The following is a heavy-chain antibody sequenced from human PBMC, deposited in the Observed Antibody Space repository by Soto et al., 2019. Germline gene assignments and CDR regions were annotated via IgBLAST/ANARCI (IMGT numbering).Heavy chain of an antibody. CDR2: ISTGDDST. CDR3: AKGGTAYSPLPAY. V-gene: IGHV3-23*01. D-gene: IGHD2-15*01. Sequence: GGSLRLSCAASGFTFSSFAMTWVRQVPGKGLEWVSSISTGDDSTYYADSVKGRFAISRDNSKNTLYLQMNSLRADDTALYHCAKGGTAYSPLPAYWGQGSLVIVSS. J-gene: IGHJ4*02. CDR1: GFTFSSFA.